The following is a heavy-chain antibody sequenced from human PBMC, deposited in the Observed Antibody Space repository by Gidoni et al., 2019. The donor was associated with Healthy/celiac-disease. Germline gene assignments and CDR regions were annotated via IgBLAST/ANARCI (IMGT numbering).Heavy chain of an antibody. D-gene: IGHD3-16*02. V-gene: IGHV3-23*01. J-gene: IGHJ3*02. CDR3: AKVIVPGYPFRHDDAFDI. CDR2: ISGSGGST. Sequence: EVQLLESGGGLVQPGGSLRLSCAASGFTFSSYAMSWVRQAPGKGLEWVSAISGSGGSTYYADSVKGRFTISRDNSKNTLYLQMNSLRAEDTAVYYCAKVIVPGYPFRHDDAFDIWGQGTMVTVSS. CDR1: GFTFSSYA.